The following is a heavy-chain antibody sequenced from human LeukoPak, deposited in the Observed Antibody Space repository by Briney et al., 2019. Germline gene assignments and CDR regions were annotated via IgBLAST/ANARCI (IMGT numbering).Heavy chain of an antibody. J-gene: IGHJ4*02. CDR1: GFRFSDYY. D-gene: IGHD3-16*01. CDR3: ARGLYSYDY. CDR2: ISYSGSPI. V-gene: IGHV3-11*04. Sequence: GGSLRLSCGASGFRFSDYYMAWIRQAPGKGLEWISYISYSGSPIDYADSMKGRFTISRDNAKNSLYLQMDSLRVEDTAVYYCARGLYSYDYWGQGTLVTVSS.